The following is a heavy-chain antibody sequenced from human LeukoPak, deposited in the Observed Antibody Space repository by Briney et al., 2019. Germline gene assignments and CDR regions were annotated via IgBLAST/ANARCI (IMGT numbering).Heavy chain of an antibody. CDR3: ARGPTVTTLNY. CDR2: INHSGST. V-gene: IGHV4-34*01. J-gene: IGHJ4*02. CDR1: GGSFSGYY. Sequence: PSDTLSLTCAVNGGSFSGYYWSWIRQPPGQGLEWIGEINHSGSTNYNPSLKSRVTISVDTSKNQFSLKLSSVTAADTAVYYCARGPTVTTLNYWGQGTLVTVSS. D-gene: IGHD4-17*01.